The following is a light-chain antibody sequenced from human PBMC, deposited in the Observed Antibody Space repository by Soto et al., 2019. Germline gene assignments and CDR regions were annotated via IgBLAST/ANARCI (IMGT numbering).Light chain of an antibody. CDR3: QQYTEWPLT. J-gene: IGKJ4*01. Sequence: AIEMTQSPSSLSASVGDTVTITCRASQGIGKDLAWFQQRPGKAPKLLIYGASGLQNGVPSRFGGSGSGTDFTLTISGLQPEDFAVYYCQQYTEWPLTFGGGTKVDIK. V-gene: IGKV1-6*01. CDR2: GAS. CDR1: QGIGKD.